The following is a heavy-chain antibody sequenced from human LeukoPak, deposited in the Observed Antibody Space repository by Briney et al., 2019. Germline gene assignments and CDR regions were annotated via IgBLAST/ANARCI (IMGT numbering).Heavy chain of an antibody. D-gene: IGHD1-7*01. V-gene: IGHV4-59*08. CDR3: AREIGNYITLEH. CDR1: GGSISSYY. J-gene: IGHJ4*02. Sequence: SETLSLTCTVSGGSISSYYWSWIRQPPGKGLEWIGYIYYSGSTNYNPSLKSRVTISVDTSKNQFSLKLTSVTAADTAVYYCAREIGNYITLEHWGQGTLVTVSS. CDR2: IYYSGST.